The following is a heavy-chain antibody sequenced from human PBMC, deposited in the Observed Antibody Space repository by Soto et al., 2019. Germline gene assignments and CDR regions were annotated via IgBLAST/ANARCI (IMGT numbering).Heavy chain of an antibody. Sequence: PGESLKISCQGSGYKFATHWIGWVRHKAGKGLEWMGIIFPGDAETRYSPSFQGHITISADKSISTAYLRWSSLKASDTGMYYCATPGGFGMDVWGQGTTVTVSS. D-gene: IGHD5-12*01. J-gene: IGHJ6*02. CDR2: IFPGDAET. V-gene: IGHV5-51*01. CDR3: ATPGGFGMDV. CDR1: GYKFATHW.